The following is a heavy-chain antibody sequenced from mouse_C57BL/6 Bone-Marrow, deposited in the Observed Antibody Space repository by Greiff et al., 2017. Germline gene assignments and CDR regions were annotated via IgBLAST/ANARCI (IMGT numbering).Heavy chain of an antibody. Sequence: VQLQQSGAELVRPGASVKLSCTASGFNIKDYYMHWVKQRPEQGLEWIGWIDPESGDTEYAAKFQGKATITADTSSNTAYLQLSSLTSEDTAVYYGTTTGALLEDGLDYWGQGTSVTVSS. CDR3: TTTGALLEDGLDY. J-gene: IGHJ4*01. CDR2: IDPESGDT. CDR1: GFNIKDYY. V-gene: IGHV14-4*01. D-gene: IGHD2-14*01.